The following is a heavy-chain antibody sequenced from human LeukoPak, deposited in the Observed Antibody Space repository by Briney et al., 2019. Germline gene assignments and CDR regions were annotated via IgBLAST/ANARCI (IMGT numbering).Heavy chain of an antibody. CDR2: INHSGST. J-gene: IGHJ4*02. V-gene: IGHV4-34*01. CDR3: ARLKVLLWFGELSRQYYFDY. CDR1: GGSFSGYY. Sequence: SETLSLTCAVYGGSFSGYYWSWIRQPPGKGLEWIGEINHSGSTNYNPSLKSRVTISVDTSKNQFSLKLSSVTAADTAVYYCARLKVLLWFGELSRQYYFDYWGQGTLVTVSS. D-gene: IGHD3-10*01.